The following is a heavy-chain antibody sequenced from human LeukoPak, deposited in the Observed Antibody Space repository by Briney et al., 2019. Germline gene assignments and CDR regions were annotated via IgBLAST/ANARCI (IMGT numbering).Heavy chain of an antibody. CDR1: GDSISGYF. V-gene: IGHV4-4*07. Sequence: PSETLSLTCTVSGDSISGYFWSWIRQPAGKGLEWIGRIYTSGSTNFNPSLKSRVTVSVDTSKNQFSLRLSSVTAADTAVYYCARGPYYFDNWGQGTLVTVSS. CDR3: ARGPYYFDN. J-gene: IGHJ4*02. CDR2: IYTSGST.